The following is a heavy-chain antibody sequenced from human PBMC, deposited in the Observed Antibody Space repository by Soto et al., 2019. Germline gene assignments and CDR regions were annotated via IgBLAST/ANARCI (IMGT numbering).Heavy chain of an antibody. CDR3: ASLRITIFGVVIKHNWFDP. Sequence: SETLSLTCTVSGGSISSSGYYWGWIRQPPGKGLERIGSIYYSGSTYYNPSLKSRVTISVDTSKNQFSLKLSSVTAADTAVYYCASLRITIFGVVIKHNWFDPWGQGTLVTVSS. CDR1: GGSISSSGYY. CDR2: IYYSGST. V-gene: IGHV4-39*01. D-gene: IGHD3-3*01. J-gene: IGHJ5*02.